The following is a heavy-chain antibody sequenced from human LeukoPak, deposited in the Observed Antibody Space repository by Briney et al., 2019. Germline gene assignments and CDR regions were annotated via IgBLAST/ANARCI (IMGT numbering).Heavy chain of an antibody. J-gene: IGHJ3*02. CDR2: IYHSGST. CDR1: GGSISSYY. D-gene: IGHD4-17*01. V-gene: IGHV4-59*12. Sequence: SETLSLTCTVSGGSISSYYWSWIRQPPGKGLEWIGYIYHSGSTHYNPSLKSRVTISVDRSKNQFSLKLSSATAADTAVYYCARDVPLYGDYDMRAFDIWGQGTMVTVSS. CDR3: ARDVPLYGDYDMRAFDI.